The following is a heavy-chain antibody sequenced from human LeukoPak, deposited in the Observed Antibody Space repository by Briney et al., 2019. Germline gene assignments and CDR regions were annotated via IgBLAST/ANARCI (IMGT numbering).Heavy chain of an antibody. CDR1: GGTFSSYA. CDR3: ASSSITGTRRFQH. Sequence: GASVKVSCKASGGTFSSYAISWVRQAPGQGLEWMGGIIPIFGTANYAQKFQGRVTITTDESTSTAYMELSSLRSEDTAVYYCASSSITGTRRFQHWGQGTLVPSPQ. D-gene: IGHD1-7*01. CDR2: IIPIFGTA. J-gene: IGHJ1*01. V-gene: IGHV1-69*05.